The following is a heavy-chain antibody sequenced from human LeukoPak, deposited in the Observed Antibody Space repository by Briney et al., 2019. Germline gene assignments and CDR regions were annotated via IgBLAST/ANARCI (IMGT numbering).Heavy chain of an antibody. CDR1: GFTFSSYA. CDR3: PKGSTGSCYSSSDY. CDR2: ISPTGGQT. Sequence: PGGSLRLSCAASGFTFSSYAMSWVRQAPVKGLEWVPSISPTGGQTYYADSVKGRFTISRDNSNSTLSLQMSSLGVEDTAVYYCPKGSTGSCYSSSDYWGHRTLVTVSS. J-gene: IGHJ4*01. D-gene: IGHD2-15*01. V-gene: IGHV3-23*01.